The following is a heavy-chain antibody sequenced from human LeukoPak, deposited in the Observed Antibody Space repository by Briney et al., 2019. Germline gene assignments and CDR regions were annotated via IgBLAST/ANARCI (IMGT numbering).Heavy chain of an antibody. V-gene: IGHV1-2*02. D-gene: IGHD3-10*01. Sequence: ASVKVSCKASGYTFTGYYMHWVRQAPGQGLEWMGWINPDSGGTNYAQKFQGRVTMTRDTSISTAYMELRRLTSDDTAVYYCARDRSRGVNTYDYWGQGTLVPVSS. CDR3: ARDRSRGVNTYDY. CDR2: INPDSGGT. J-gene: IGHJ4*02. CDR1: GYTFTGYY.